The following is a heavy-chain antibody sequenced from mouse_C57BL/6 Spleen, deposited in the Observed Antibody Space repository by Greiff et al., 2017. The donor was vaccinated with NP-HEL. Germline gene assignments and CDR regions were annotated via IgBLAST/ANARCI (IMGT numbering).Heavy chain of an antibody. D-gene: IGHD2-5*01. CDR3: TRSYSNYLYYFDY. CDR1: GYTFTSYW. V-gene: IGHV1-5*01. J-gene: IGHJ2*01. CDR2: IYPGNSDT. Sequence: VQLQQSGTVLARPGASVKMSCKTSGYTFTSYWMHWVKQRPGQGLEWIGAIYPGNSDTSYNQKFKGKAKLTAVTSASTAYMELSSLTNEDSAVYYCTRSYSNYLYYFDYWGQGTTLTVSS.